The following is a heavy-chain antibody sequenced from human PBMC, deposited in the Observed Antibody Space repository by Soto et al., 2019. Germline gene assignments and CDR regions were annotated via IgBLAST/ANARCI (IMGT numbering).Heavy chain of an antibody. J-gene: IGHJ5*02. Sequence: GASVKVSCKASGGTFSSYAISWVRQAPGQGLEWMGGIIPIFGTANYAQKFQGRVTITADESTSTAYMELSSLRSEDTAVYYCARGWEIKNWFDNGGQGTLVTVS. CDR1: GGTFSSYA. CDR2: IIPIFGTA. D-gene: IGHD1-26*01. V-gene: IGHV1-69*13. CDR3: ARGWEIKNWFDN.